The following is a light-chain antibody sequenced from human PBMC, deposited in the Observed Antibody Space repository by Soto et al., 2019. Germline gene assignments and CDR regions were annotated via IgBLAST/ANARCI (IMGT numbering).Light chain of an antibody. V-gene: IGKV3-11*01. CDR2: DAS. J-gene: IGKJ1*01. CDR1: QSVRSY. Sequence: EIVLTQSPATLSLSPGEGATLSCRASQSVRSYLAWYQQKPGQAPRLLIYDASNRATGIPARFSGSGSGTDFTLTISSLEPEDFAVYYCQQRSNWWTFGQGTKVEIK. CDR3: QQRSNWWT.